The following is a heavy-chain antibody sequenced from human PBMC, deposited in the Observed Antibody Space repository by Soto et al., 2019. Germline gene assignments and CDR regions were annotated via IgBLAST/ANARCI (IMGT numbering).Heavy chain of an antibody. CDR2: ISGSGFKK. V-gene: IGHV3-23*01. J-gene: IGHJ5*02. Sequence: LRLSCAASGFIFENFGMSWVRQAPGKGLEWISSISGSGFKKYYADSVKGRFTISRDNSKSTVYLELSNLSAEDTAVYHCAKNQGVELVPLATVDWFDPWGQGSVVTVSS. D-gene: IGHD1-26*01. CDR1: GFIFENFG. CDR3: AKNQGVELVPLATVDWFDP.